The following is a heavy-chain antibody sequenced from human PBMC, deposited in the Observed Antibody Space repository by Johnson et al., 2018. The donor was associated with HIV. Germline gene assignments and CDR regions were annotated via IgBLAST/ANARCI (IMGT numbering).Heavy chain of an antibody. J-gene: IGHJ3*01. CDR1: GFTVSSNY. Sequence: VQLVESGGGLIQPGGSLRLSCAASGFTVSSNYMSWVRQAPGKGLEWVSVIDSGGSTYYADSVKGRFTLSRDNSKNTLYPQMNSLSAEDTAVYYCANGRAWELLSELEREYTEFEEWGQGTMVSVSS. CDR3: ANGRAWELLSELEREYTEFEE. D-gene: IGHD1-26*01. CDR2: IDSGGST. V-gene: IGHV3-66*03.